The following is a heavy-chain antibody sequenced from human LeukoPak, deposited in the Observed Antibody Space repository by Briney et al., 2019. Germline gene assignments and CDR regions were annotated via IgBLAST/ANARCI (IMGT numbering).Heavy chain of an antibody. CDR3: ANLGYYDSSGYYYVYDAFDI. Sequence: GGSLRLSCAASGFTFSSYAMSWGRQAPGKGLEWVSASSGSGGSTYYADSVKGRFTISRDNSKNTLYLQMTSLRAEDTAVYYCANLGYYDSSGYYYVYDAFDIWGQGPMVPVSS. J-gene: IGHJ3*02. V-gene: IGHV3-23*01. D-gene: IGHD3-22*01. CDR1: GFTFSSYA. CDR2: SSGSGGST.